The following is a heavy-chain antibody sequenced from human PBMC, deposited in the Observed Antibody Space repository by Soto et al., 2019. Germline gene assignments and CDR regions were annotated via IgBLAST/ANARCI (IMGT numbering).Heavy chain of an antibody. CDR2: TYPGDSDT. J-gene: IGHJ6*03. CDR1: GYSFTSYW. V-gene: IGHV5-51*01. D-gene: IGHD3-10*01. Sequence: PGESLKISCKGSGYSFTSYWIGRVLQMPGKGLEWMGITYPGDSDTRYSPSFQGQVTISADKSISTAYLQWSSLKASDTAMYYCARRSGTMVRDSLPSRYYYYMDVWGKGTTVTVSS. CDR3: ARRSGTMVRDSLPSRYYYYMDV.